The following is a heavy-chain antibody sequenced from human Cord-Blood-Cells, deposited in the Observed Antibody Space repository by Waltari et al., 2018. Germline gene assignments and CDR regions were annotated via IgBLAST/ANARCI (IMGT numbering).Heavy chain of an antibody. CDR1: GGTFSSYA. V-gene: IGHV1-69*06. D-gene: IGHD6-13*01. Sequence: QVQLVQSGAEVKKPGSSVKVSCKASGGTFSSYAISWVRQAPGQGLEWRGGIIPIFGTANYAQKVQGRVTITADKSTSTAYMELSSLRSEDTAVYYCARGSWVAAAGAFDIWGQGTMVTVSS. CDR2: IIPIFGTA. CDR3: ARGSWVAAAGAFDI. J-gene: IGHJ3*02.